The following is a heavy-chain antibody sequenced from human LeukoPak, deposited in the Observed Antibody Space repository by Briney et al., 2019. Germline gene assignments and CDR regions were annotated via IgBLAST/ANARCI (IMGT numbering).Heavy chain of an antibody. CDR2: ISGSGGST. CDR1: GFPFSSYA. Sequence: GGSLRLSCAASGFPFSSYAMSWVRQAPGKGLEWVSAISGSGGSTYYADSVKGRFTISRDNSKNTLYLQMNSLRAEDTAVYYCAKAELIGRYYFDYWGQGTLVTVSS. CDR3: AKAELIGRYYFDY. J-gene: IGHJ4*02. D-gene: IGHD1-14*01. V-gene: IGHV3-23*01.